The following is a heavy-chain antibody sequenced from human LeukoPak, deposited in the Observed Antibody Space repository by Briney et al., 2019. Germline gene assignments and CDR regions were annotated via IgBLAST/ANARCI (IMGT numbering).Heavy chain of an antibody. D-gene: IGHD3-10*01. CDR2: IIPIFGTA. CDR1: GGSFSRDA. CDR3: ARDGGYYYGSGSYYYFDY. V-gene: IGHV1-69*05. Sequence: SVKVSCKAPGGSFSRDAVSWVRQAPGQGLEWMGRIIPIFGTANYAQKFQGRVTITTDESTSTAYMELSSLRSEDTAVYYCARDGGYYYGSGSYYYFDYWGQGTLVTVSS. J-gene: IGHJ4*02.